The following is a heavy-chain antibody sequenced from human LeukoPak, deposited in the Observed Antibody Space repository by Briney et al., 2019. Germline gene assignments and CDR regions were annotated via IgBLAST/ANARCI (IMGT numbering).Heavy chain of an antibody. CDR1: GGSFSGYY. V-gene: IGHV4-34*01. Sequence: TSETLSLTCAVYGGSFSGYYWNCIRQPPGKGLEWIGEINHSGTTNYNPSLKSRVTISVDTSKNQFSLKLSSVTAADTAVYYRARGMTTVTTRDPSRMDVWGQGTTVTVSS. CDR2: INHSGTT. J-gene: IGHJ6*02. CDR3: ARGMTTVTTRDPSRMDV. D-gene: IGHD4-17*01.